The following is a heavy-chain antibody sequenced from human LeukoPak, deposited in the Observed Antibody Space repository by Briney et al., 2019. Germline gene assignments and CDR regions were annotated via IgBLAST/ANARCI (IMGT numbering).Heavy chain of an antibody. CDR3: ARFGAEYSSGWYGYYYYYMDV. V-gene: IGHV4-39*07. CDR1: GGSISSSSYY. J-gene: IGHJ6*03. CDR2: IYYSGST. Sequence: SETLSLTCTVSGGSISSSSYYWGWIRQPPGKGLEWIGSIYYSGSTYYNPSLKSRVTISVDTSKNQFSLKLSSVTAADTAVYYCARFGAEYSSGWYGYYYYYMDVWGKGTTVTVSS. D-gene: IGHD6-19*01.